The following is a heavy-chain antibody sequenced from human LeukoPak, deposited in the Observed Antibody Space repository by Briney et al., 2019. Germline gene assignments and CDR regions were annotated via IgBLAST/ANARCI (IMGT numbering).Heavy chain of an antibody. D-gene: IGHD7-27*01. CDR2: IIPIFGTA. CDR3: ARAPAPWGFGNYYYYMDV. V-gene: IGHV1-69*05. J-gene: IGHJ6*03. Sequence: GASVKVSCKASGGTFSSYAISWVRQAPGQGLEWMGGIIPIFGTANYAQKFQGRVTITTDESTSTAYMELSSLRSEDTAVYYCARAPAPWGFGNYYYYMDVWGKGTTVTVSS. CDR1: GGTFSSYA.